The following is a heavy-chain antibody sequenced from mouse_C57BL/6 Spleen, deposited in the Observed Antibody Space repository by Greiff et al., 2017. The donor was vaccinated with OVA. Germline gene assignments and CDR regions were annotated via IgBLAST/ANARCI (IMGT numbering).Heavy chain of an antibody. CDR2: ISSGSSTI. V-gene: IGHV5-17*01. CDR1: GFTFSDYG. D-gene: IGHD2-1*01. CDR3: ARENYGNYVDWYFDV. Sequence: EVQRVESGGGLVKPGGSLKLSCAASGFTFSDYGMHWVRQAPEKGLEWVAYISSGSSTIYYADTVKGRFTISRDNAKNTLFLQMTSLRSEDTAMYYCARENYGNYVDWYFDVWGTGTTVTVSS. J-gene: IGHJ1*03.